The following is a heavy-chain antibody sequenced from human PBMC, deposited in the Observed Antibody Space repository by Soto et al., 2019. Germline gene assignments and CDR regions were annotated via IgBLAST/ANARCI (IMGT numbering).Heavy chain of an antibody. V-gene: IGHV5-51*01. Sequence: GESLKISCRGSGYTFTSYWIAWVRQRPGKGLEWLGIIYPDDSDTRYSPSFQGHVTISANKSISTAYLQWSGLKASDTAMYYCARRSDNMDVWGQGTTVTVSS. CDR2: IYPDDSDT. CDR1: GYTFTSYW. CDR3: ARRSDNMDV. J-gene: IGHJ6*02.